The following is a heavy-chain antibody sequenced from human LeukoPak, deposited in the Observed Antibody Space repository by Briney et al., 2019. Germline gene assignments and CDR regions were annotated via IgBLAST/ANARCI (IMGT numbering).Heavy chain of an antibody. V-gene: IGHV4-59*01. D-gene: IGHD6-19*01. J-gene: IGHJ4*02. CDR1: GGSISSYY. CDR3: ARDFRSGWPPV. CDR2: IYYSGST. Sequence: SETLSLTCTVSGGSISSYYWSWIRQPPGKGLEWIGYIYYSGSTNYNPSLKSRVTISVDTSKDQFSLKLSSVTAADTAVYYCARDFRSGWPPVWGQGTLVTVSS.